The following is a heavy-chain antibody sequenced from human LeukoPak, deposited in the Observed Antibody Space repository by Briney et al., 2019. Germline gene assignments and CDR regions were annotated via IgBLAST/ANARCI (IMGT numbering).Heavy chain of an antibody. J-gene: IGHJ6*03. CDR1: GYTFTSYG. CDR3: ARGRGGRRIYHYYMDV. D-gene: IGHD3-16*01. V-gene: IGHV1-18*01. CDR2: ISAYNGNT. Sequence: ASVKVSCKASGYTFTSYGISWVRQAPGQGLEWMGWISAYNGNTNYAQNLQGRVTMTTDTSTSTAYMELRSLRSDDTAVYYCARGRGGRRIYHYYMDVWGKGTTVTISS.